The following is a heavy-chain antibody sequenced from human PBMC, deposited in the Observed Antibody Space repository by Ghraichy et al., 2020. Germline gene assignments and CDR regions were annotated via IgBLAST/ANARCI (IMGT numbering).Heavy chain of an antibody. D-gene: IGHD3-10*01. CDR1: GGSISSGGYY. V-gene: IGHV4-31*03. Sequence: LSLTCTVSGGSISSGGYYWSWIRQHPGKGLEWIGYIYYSGSTYYNPSLKSRVTISVDTSKNQFSLKLSSVTAADTAVYYCARDRGGTMVRGVTWGQGTLVTVSS. J-gene: IGHJ5*02. CDR3: ARDRGGTMVRGVT. CDR2: IYYSGST.